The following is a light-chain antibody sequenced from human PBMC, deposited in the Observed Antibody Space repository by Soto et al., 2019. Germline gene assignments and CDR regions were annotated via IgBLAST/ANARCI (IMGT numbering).Light chain of an antibody. Sequence: QAVVTQEPSFSVSPGGTVTLTCGLTSGAVSTTYYPSWYQQTPGQAPRTLIYSTNIRSSGVPDRFSGSNLGNKAALTIAGGQADDEADYHCMLYMGGGLVVFGGGTKLTVL. V-gene: IGLV8-61*01. J-gene: IGLJ2*01. CDR1: SGAVSTTYY. CDR3: MLYMGGGLVV. CDR2: STN.